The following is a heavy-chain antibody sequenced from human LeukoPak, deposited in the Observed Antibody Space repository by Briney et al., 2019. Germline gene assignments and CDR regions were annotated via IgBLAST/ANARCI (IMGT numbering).Heavy chain of an antibody. V-gene: IGHV4-59*01. CDR3: ARGDYSSSWYGNNWFDP. D-gene: IGHD6-13*01. Sequence: PSETLSLTCTVSGGSISSYYWSWIRQPPGKGLEWIGYIYYSGSTNYNPSLKSRVTISVDTSKNQFSLKLSSVTAADTAVYYCARGDYSSSWYGNNWFDPWGRGTLVTVSS. CDR2: IYYSGST. J-gene: IGHJ5*02. CDR1: GGSISSYY.